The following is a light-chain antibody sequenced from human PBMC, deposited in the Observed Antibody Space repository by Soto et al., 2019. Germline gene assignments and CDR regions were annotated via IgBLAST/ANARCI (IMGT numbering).Light chain of an antibody. CDR1: QPISSW. CDR2: KAS. CDR3: EHYNIHSEA. Sequence: IQMTQSPSSVSASVGDRVTITCRASQPISSWLAWYQQKPGKAPKLLIYKASTLKSGVPSRFSGSGSGTEFTLTISSLQPDDFATYHREHYNIHSEAFGQGTKVDI. J-gene: IGKJ1*01. V-gene: IGKV1-5*03.